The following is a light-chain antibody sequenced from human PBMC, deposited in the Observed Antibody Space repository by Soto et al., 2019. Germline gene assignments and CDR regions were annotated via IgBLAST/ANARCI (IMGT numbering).Light chain of an antibody. Sequence: EIGLTQSPGTLSLSPGERATLSCRASQSVSSNYLAWYQQKPGQAPRLLIYGVSSRATGIPDRFSGSGSGTDFTLTISRLEPEDFAVYYCQQFGTSFQTFGQGTKVEIK. V-gene: IGKV3-20*01. CDR2: GVS. CDR3: QQFGTSFQT. J-gene: IGKJ1*01. CDR1: QSVSSNY.